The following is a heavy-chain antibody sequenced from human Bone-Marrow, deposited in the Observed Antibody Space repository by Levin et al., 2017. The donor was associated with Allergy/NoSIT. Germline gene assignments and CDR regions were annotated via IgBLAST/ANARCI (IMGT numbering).Heavy chain of an antibody. CDR1: GGSISSSTYY. V-gene: IGHV4-39*01. D-gene: IGHD2-21*01. Sequence: TAGGSLRLSCTVSGGSISSSTYYWGWIRQPPGTGLEWIASIHYTGSTYYNPSLESRVIISIDMSKNQFSLKLTSVTAADKALYYCARRLNGGGGRYDYWGQGTLVTVSS. CDR2: IHYTGST. CDR3: ARRLNGGGGRYDY. J-gene: IGHJ4*02.